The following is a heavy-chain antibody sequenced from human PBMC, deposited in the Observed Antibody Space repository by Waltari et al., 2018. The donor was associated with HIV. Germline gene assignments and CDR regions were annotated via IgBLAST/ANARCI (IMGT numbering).Heavy chain of an antibody. J-gene: IGHJ6*02. CDR1: GFTFSSYG. CDR3: ARDQTGTTYGYYYYGMDV. V-gene: IGHV3-33*01. Sequence: QVQLVESGGGVVQPGRSLRLSCAASGFTFSSYGMHWVRQAPGKVLEWVAVIWYDGSNKYYADSVKGRFTISRDNSKNTLYLQMNSLRAEDTAVYYCARDQTGTTYGYYYYGMDVWGQGTTVTVSS. CDR2: IWYDGSNK. D-gene: IGHD1-7*01.